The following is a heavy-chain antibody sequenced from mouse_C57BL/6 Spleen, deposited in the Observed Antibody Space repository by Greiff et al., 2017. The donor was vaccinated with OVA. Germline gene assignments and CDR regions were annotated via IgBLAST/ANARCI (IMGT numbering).Heavy chain of an antibody. CDR1: GFNIKDDY. Sequence: EVQLQQSGAELVRPGASVKLSCTASGFNIKDDYMHWVKQRPEQGLEWIGWIDPENGDTEYASKFQGKATITADTSSNTAYLQLSSLTSEDTAVYYCTTGTGRYYFDYWGQGTTLTVSS. D-gene: IGHD4-1*01. J-gene: IGHJ2*01. CDR2: IDPENGDT. V-gene: IGHV14-4*01. CDR3: TTGTGRYYFDY.